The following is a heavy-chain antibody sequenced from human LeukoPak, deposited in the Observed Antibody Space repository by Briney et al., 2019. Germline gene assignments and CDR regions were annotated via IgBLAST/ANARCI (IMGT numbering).Heavy chain of an antibody. CDR1: GVTFSSTS. Sequence: GGSLSLSCAASGVTFSSTSMSWVRKAPGQGLEWVAVTVGGGDGTYYANSVMGRFTISRDNSNNNLYLQMHSLRAEHTAVYYCAKLTTSWGQGTLVTVSS. J-gene: IGHJ4*02. D-gene: IGHD4-11*01. CDR2: TVGGGDGT. V-gene: IGHV3-23*01. CDR3: AKLTTS.